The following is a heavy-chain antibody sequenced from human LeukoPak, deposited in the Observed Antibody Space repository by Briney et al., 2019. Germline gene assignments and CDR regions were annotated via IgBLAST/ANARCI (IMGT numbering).Heavy chain of an antibody. CDR2: IIPMFGTA. D-gene: IGHD2-2*01. Sequence: GASVKVSCKASGGTFSSYAITWVRQAPGQGLEWMGGIIPMFGTANYTQKFQDRVTITADESTSTAYMELSSLRSEDTAVYYCARVNQDIVVVPAASLDVWGKGTTVTVSS. CDR3: ARVNQDIVVVPAASLDV. J-gene: IGHJ6*04. V-gene: IGHV1-69*13. CDR1: GGTFSSYA.